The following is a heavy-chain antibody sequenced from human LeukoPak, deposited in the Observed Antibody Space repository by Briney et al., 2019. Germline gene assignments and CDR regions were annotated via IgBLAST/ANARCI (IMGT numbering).Heavy chain of an antibody. Sequence: GESLRLSCTASGFTFINYGMLWVRQAPGKGLEWVAFLRSDGINKTYADSVKGRFSISRDNSKNTLDLQMNSLRAEDTAFYYCAKGMGYSFDYWGQGSLVTVSS. J-gene: IGHJ4*02. D-gene: IGHD1-26*01. V-gene: IGHV3-30*02. CDR2: LRSDGINK. CDR3: AKGMGYSFDY. CDR1: GFTFINYG.